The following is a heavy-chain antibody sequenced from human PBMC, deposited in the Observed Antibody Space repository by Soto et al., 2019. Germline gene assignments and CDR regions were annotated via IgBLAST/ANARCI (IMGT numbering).Heavy chain of an antibody. J-gene: IGHJ6*02. V-gene: IGHV3-23*01. CDR3: AKDRVTTFTDYYYYVMDG. D-gene: IGHD1-1*01. Sequence: GGSLRLSCGASGFTFSSYAMSWVRQAPGKGLEWVSAISGSGGSTYYADSVKGRFTISRDNSKNTLYLQLNSLRAEDTALYYCAKDRVTTFTDYYYYVMDGWGQGTTVTVSS. CDR2: ISGSGGST. CDR1: GFTFSSYA.